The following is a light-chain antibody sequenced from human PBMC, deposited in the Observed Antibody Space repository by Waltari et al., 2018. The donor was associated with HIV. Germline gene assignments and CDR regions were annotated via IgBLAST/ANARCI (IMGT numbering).Light chain of an antibody. J-gene: IGLJ2*01. CDR1: NSDIGGYNY. Sequence: QSALTQPPSASGSPGQSVPISCTGTNSDIGGYNYVPWYQQHPGKAPKLVISEVTKRPSGVPDRFSGSKSGTTASLTVSGLQAEDEADYYCSSYADRNGFYVVFGGGTRLTVL. V-gene: IGLV2-8*01. CDR2: EVT. CDR3: SSYADRNGFYVV.